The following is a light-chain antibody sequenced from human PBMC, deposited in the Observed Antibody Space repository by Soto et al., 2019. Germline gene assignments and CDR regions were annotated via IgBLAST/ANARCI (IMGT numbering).Light chain of an antibody. CDR1: QAITDY. Sequence: ITLTQYTASLSASVRYRGSLTLRASQAITDYLAWYQQKPGQVPNLLIFAASTLQSGVPSRFSGSGSGTYFTLTITGLQPEDVATYYCQNYNSAPWTFGQGTKVAIK. CDR3: QNYNSAPWT. J-gene: IGKJ1*01. CDR2: AAS. V-gene: IGKV1-27*01.